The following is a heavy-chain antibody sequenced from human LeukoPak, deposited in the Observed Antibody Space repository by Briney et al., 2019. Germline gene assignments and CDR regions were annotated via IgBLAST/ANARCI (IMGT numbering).Heavy chain of an antibody. V-gene: IGHV3-48*03. J-gene: IGHJ4*02. Sequence: GGSLRLSCAASGFTFSSYEMNWVRQAPGKGLEWVSYISSSGSTIYYADSVKGRFTISRDNAKNSLYLQINSLRAEDTAVYYCASRIPSVSSSFWGQGTLVTVSS. CDR1: GFTFSSYE. CDR2: ISSSGSTI. CDR3: ASRIPSVSSSF. D-gene: IGHD3-22*01.